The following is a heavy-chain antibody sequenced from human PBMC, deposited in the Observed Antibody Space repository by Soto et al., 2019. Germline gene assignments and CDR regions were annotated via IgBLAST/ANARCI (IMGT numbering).Heavy chain of an antibody. Sequence: GGSLRLSCISSGFTFRTYTMNWVRQAPEKGLEWVSGIRGFSPYTFYAESVKGRFTISRDNAKNSLYLQMNSLRAEDTAVYYCARDRGYDAHDYYYNAMDVWGQGTTVTVSS. CDR3: ARDRGYDAHDYYYNAMDV. CDR2: IRGFSPYT. D-gene: IGHD2-15*01. CDR1: GFTFRTYT. J-gene: IGHJ6*02. V-gene: IGHV3-21*01.